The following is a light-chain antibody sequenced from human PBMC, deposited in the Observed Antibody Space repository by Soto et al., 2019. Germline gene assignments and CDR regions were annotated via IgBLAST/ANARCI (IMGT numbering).Light chain of an antibody. CDR2: GAS. V-gene: IGKV3-20*01. Sequence: EVVLTQSPGTLSLSPGERATLSCRASQSVSSSYLAWYQQKPGQAPRLLIYGASSRATGIPDRFSGSGSGTDLTLTISRLEPEDFAVYYCQQYGSSLLTFGGGTKV. J-gene: IGKJ4*01. CDR3: QQYGSSLLT. CDR1: QSVSSSY.